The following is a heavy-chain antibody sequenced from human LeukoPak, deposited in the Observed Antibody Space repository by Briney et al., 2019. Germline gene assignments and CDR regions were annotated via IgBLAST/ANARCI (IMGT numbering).Heavy chain of an antibody. CDR1: GFTFSSYW. Sequence: PGGSLRLSCAASGFTFSSYWMSWVRQAPGKGLEWVANIKQDGSEKYYVDSVKGRFTISRDNAKNSLYLQLNSLRAEDTAVYYCASLYGSGPNWFDPWGQGTLVTVSS. CDR2: IKQDGSEK. J-gene: IGHJ5*02. CDR3: ASLYGSGPNWFDP. D-gene: IGHD3-10*01. V-gene: IGHV3-7*01.